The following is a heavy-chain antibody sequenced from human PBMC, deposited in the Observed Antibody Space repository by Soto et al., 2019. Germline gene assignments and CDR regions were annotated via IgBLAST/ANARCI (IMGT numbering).Heavy chain of an antibody. Sequence: EVQLWESGGGLVQPGGSLRLACAASGFTVSRYAMSWVRQAPGKGLEWVSAMSGSGGSTYYADSVKCRFTISRDNSKNPLYLQMNSLRAEYTAVYYCAKDLVGVQLSESRVFDYWGQGTLVTVSS. D-gene: IGHD2-21*01. CDR2: MSGSGGST. J-gene: IGHJ4*02. V-gene: IGHV3-23*01. CDR3: AKDLVGVQLSESRVFDY. CDR1: GFTVSRYA.